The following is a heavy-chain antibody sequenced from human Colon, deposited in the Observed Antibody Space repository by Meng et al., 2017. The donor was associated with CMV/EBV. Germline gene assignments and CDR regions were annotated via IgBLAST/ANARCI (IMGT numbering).Heavy chain of an antibody. CDR2: SSGSGDDT. CDR1: GFTFSTYA. D-gene: IGHD6-19*01. V-gene: IGHV3-23*01. CDR3: AITGAGSFIDDYYGMDV. J-gene: IGHJ6*02. Sequence: GESLKISCAASGFTFSTYAMSWVRQAPGKGLEWVSGSSGSGDDTYYADSVKGRFTISRDNSRNSLYLQMNSLRAEDTAVYYCAITGAGSFIDDYYGMDVWGQGTTVTVSS.